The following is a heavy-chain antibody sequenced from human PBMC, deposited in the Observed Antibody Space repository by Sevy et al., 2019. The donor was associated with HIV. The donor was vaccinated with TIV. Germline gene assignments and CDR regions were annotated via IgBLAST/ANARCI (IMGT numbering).Heavy chain of an antibody. Sequence: SETLSLTCAVSGYSISSGYYWGWIRQPPGKGLEWIGSIYHSGSTYYNPSLKSRVTISVDTSNNQFSLKLSAVTAADTAVYYCAREAVAVAGTWDYYYYYGMDVWGQGTTVTVSS. D-gene: IGHD6-19*01. CDR3: AREAVAVAGTWDYYYYYGMDV. V-gene: IGHV4-38-2*02. CDR2: IYHSGST. CDR1: GYSISSGYY. J-gene: IGHJ6*02.